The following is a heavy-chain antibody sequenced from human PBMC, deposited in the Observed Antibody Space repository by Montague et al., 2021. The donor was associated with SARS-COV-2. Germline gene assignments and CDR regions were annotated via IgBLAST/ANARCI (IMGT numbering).Heavy chain of an antibody. CDR3: ALAVAGRGGYDY. CDR2: SYYRSKWYY. CDR1: GDSVSINSAA. J-gene: IGHJ4*02. D-gene: IGHD6-19*01. V-gene: IGHV6-1*01. Sequence: CAISGDSVSINSAAWNWIKQSPSIGLEWLGRSYYRSKWYYEYAVSLKSRITINPDTSKNQFSLQVKSMTPEDTAVYYCALAVAGRGGYDYWGQGTLVTVSS.